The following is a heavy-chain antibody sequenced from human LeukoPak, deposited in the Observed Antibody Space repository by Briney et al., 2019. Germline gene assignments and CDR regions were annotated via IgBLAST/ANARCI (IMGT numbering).Heavy chain of an antibody. D-gene: IGHD3-22*01. CDR3: AKDRYYYDSSGYYWVYYFDY. CDR2: ISGSGGST. Sequence: GGSLRLSCAASGFTFSSYAMSWVRQAPGKGLEWVSAISGSGGSTYYADSVKGRFTISRDNSKSTLYLQMNSLRAEDTAVYYCAKDRYYYDSSGYYWVYYFDYWGQGTLVTVSS. CDR1: GFTFSSYA. V-gene: IGHV3-23*01. J-gene: IGHJ4*02.